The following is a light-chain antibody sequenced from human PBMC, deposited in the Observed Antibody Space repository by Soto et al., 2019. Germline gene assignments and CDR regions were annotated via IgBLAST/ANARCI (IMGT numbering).Light chain of an antibody. CDR3: QQYDTSPTT. J-gene: IGKJ2*01. V-gene: IGKV3-20*01. Sequence: EIVLTQSPGTLSLSPGERATLSCRASQSVSSTYLAWYQQKPGQAPRLLIYGASSRATGIPDRFSGSGSGTDFTLAISRLEPEDFAVYYCQQYDTSPTTFGQGTTVQIK. CDR1: QSVSSTY. CDR2: GAS.